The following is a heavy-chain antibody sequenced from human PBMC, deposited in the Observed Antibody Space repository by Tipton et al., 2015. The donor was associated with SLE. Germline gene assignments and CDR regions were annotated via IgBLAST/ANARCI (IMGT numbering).Heavy chain of an antibody. CDR1: GGSISSSSYY. CDR2: IYYSGST. V-gene: IGHV4-61*05. D-gene: IGHD1-1*01. Sequence: TLSLTCTVSGGSISSSSYYWGWIRQPPGKGLEWIGYIYYSGSTNYNPSLKSRVTISVDTTKNQFSLKLSSVTAADTAVYYCASDGVWNPIWGQGTMVTVSS. CDR3: ASDGVWNPI. J-gene: IGHJ3*02.